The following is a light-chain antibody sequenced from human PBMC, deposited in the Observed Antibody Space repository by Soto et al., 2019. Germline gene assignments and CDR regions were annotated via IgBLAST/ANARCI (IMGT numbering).Light chain of an antibody. CDR1: QRIITY. Sequence: IQMTQSPSSLSASVGDRVTITCRASQRIITYLNWYQQKPGKAPKLLISPISTLQRGVPSRFSWSGSGTDFTLTITGRQPEDFETYYCQQSYSTPYTFGQGTKLEIK. CDR3: QQSYSTPYT. J-gene: IGKJ2*01. CDR2: PIS. V-gene: IGKV1-39*01.